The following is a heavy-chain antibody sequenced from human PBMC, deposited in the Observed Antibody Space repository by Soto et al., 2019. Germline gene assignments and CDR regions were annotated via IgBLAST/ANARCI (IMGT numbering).Heavy chain of an antibody. CDR1: GFTFSSYA. CDR3: ARAIAYSSLYFDY. J-gene: IGHJ4*02. D-gene: IGHD6-6*01. Sequence: QVQLVESGGGVVQPGRSLRLSCAASGFTFSSYAMHWVRQAPGKGLEWVAVISYDGSNKYYADSVKGRFTISRDNSKNTLYLQMNSLSAEDTAVYYCARAIAYSSLYFDYWGQGTLVTVSS. CDR2: ISYDGSNK. V-gene: IGHV3-30-3*01.